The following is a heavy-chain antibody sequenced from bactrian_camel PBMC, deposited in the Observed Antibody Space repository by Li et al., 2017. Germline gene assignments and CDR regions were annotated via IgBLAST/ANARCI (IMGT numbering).Heavy chain of an antibody. CDR3: VRDLYSDYESPSFGY. Sequence: VQLVESGGGLVQPGGSLRLSCTTSGFTFSSYMMYWVRQAPGKGLEWVSSILADSPSTDYADTVKGRFTISRDNAKNTVYLQMHSLKPEDTAVYYCVRDLYSDYESPSFGYWGQGTQVTVS. D-gene: IGHD4*01. J-gene: IGHJ6*01. CDR1: GFTFSSYM. CDR2: ILADSPST. V-gene: IGHV3S19*01.